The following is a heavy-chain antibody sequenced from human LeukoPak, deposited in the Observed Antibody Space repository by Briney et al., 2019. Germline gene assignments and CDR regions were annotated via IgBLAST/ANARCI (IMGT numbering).Heavy chain of an antibody. CDR3: ARHGVYGSGSYYGDY. J-gene: IGHJ4*02. CDR2: IYPGDSDT. Sequence: GESLKISCKGSGYSFTSYWIGWVRQMPGKGLEWMGIIYPGDSDTRYSPSSQGQVTISADKSISTAYLQWSSLKASDTAMYYCARHGVYGSGSYYGDYWGQGTLVTVSS. D-gene: IGHD3-10*01. V-gene: IGHV5-51*01. CDR1: GYSFTSYW.